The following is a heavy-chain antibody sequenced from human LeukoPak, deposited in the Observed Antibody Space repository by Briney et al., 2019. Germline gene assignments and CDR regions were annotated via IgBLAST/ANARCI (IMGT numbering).Heavy chain of an antibody. Sequence: GGSLRLSCAASGFTVSSNYMSWVRQAPGKGLEWVSVIYSGGSTYYADSEKGRFTISRDNSKNTLYLQMNSLRAEDTAVYYCARVRYYYGSGSYYNHDYWGQGTLVTVSS. CDR1: GFTVSSNY. V-gene: IGHV3-53*01. CDR2: IYSGGST. J-gene: IGHJ4*02. CDR3: ARVRYYYGSGSYYNHDY. D-gene: IGHD3-10*01.